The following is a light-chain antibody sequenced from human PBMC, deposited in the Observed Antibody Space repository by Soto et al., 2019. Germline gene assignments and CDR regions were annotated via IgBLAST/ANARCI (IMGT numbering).Light chain of an antibody. CDR3: QQYNSYSAT. J-gene: IGKJ1*01. CDR1: RGIGDR. V-gene: IGKV1D-16*01. Sequence: DIHMNQSRCSLSALVVEIVTITCRASRGIGDRLAWFQQKPGKAPQFLIQAASNLQSGVPSRFSGSGSGTEFTLTISSLQPDDFATYYCQQYNSYSATFGQGTKVDIK. CDR2: AAS.